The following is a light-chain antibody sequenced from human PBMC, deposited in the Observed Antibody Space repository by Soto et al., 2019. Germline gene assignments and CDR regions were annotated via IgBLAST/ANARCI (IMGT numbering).Light chain of an antibody. Sequence: DIQMTQSPSTLSASVGDRVTITCRASQSISNLLAWYQQKPGKAPYLLIYKASSLQSGVPPRFSGSASGTEFSLTISSLQPDDFASYYCHQYYSYPWMFGQGTKVEIK. CDR2: KAS. V-gene: IGKV1-5*03. CDR1: QSISNL. J-gene: IGKJ1*01. CDR3: HQYYSYPWM.